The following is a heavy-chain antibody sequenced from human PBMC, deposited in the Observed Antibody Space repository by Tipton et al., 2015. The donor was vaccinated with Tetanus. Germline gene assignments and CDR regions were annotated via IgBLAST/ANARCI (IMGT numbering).Heavy chain of an antibody. V-gene: IGHV4-59*01. J-gene: IGHJ4*02. CDR3: ARANNEFPKKGPFDS. CDR1: GDSITASH. CDR2: IYFREGT. D-gene: IGHD1-1*01. Sequence: TLSLTCTVSGDSITASHWSWIRQAPGKGLEWIAKIYFREGTDYNPSLQGRVRISLDTSKSQISLILFSVTAADTGVYYCARANNEFPKKGPFDSWGQGSLVIVSS.